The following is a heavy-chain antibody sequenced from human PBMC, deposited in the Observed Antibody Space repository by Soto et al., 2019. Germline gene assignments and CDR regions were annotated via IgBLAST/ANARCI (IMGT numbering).Heavy chain of an antibody. Sequence: PGESLKISCKGSGYSFTIYWIGWVRQMPGKGLEWMGIIYPGDSDTRYSPSFQGQATISADKSISTAYLQWSSLRAEDTAVYYCARDKFSGTYYVRGVTYFFDYWAREPWSPSPQ. CDR3: ARDKFSGTYYVRGVTYFFDY. J-gene: IGHJ4*02. CDR1: GYSFTIYW. V-gene: IGHV5-51*01. CDR2: IYPGDSDT. D-gene: IGHD1-26*01.